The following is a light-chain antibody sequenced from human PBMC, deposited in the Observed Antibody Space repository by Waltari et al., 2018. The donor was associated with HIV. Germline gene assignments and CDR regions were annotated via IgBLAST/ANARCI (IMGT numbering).Light chain of an antibody. CDR2: ATS. CDR1: SSHLGTNY. V-gene: IGLV1-51*01. CDR3: GTWDDSLGAVV. Sequence: QSVLTQPPSVSAAPAQPVTLPFSATSSHLGTNYVSGYHQVPRTTPKLLIYATSKRPSGIPDRFSGSKSGTSATLGITGVQTADEADYYCGTWDDSLGAVVFGGGTRVTV. J-gene: IGLJ2*01.